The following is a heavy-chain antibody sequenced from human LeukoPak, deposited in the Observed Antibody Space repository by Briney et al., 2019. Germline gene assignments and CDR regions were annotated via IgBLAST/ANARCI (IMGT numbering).Heavy chain of an antibody. CDR2: IYPGDSDI. Sequence: GESLKISCKGSGYSFTSYWIGWVRQMPGKGLEWMGIIYPGDSDIGYSPSFQGQVTISADTSISTAYLQWSSLEASDTAMYYCARQYSSSSGGDYWGQGTLVTVSS. J-gene: IGHJ4*02. V-gene: IGHV5-51*01. D-gene: IGHD6-6*01. CDR1: GYSFTSYW. CDR3: ARQYSSSSGGDY.